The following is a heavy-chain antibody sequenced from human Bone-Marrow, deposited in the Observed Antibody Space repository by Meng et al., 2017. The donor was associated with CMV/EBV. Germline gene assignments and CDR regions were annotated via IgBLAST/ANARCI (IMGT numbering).Heavy chain of an antibody. Sequence: GVTFSSYAMSWVRQAPGKGLEWVSVIYSGGSSTYYADSVKGRFTISRDNSKNTLYLQMNSLRAEDTAVYYCAKDPYPWSGYSNWFDPWGQGTLVTVSS. J-gene: IGHJ5*02. CDR2: IYSGGSST. CDR3: AKDPYPWSGYSNWFDP. V-gene: IGHV3-23*03. D-gene: IGHD3-3*01. CDR1: GVTFSSYA.